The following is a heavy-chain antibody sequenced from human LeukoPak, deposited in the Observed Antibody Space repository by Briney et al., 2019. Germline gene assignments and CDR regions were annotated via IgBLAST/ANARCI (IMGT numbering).Heavy chain of an antibody. CDR2: ISGSGGST. D-gene: IGHD3-22*01. V-gene: IGHV3-23*01. Sequence: GGSLRLSCAASGFTFSSYAMSWVRQAPGKGLEWVSAISGSGGSTYYADSVKGRFTISRDNSKNTLYLQMNSLRAEDTAVYYCAKEADTIIVLKRYLDYWGQGTLVTVSS. CDR3: AKEADTIIVLKRYLDY. J-gene: IGHJ4*02. CDR1: GFTFSSYA.